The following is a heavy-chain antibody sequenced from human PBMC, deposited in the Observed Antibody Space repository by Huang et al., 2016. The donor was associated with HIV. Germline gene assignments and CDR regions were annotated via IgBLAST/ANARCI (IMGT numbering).Heavy chain of an antibody. Sequence: VQLVQSGAEVKKPGESLKISCKGSGYSFSSYWIAGGRQMPGKGLEWMRISFADDSETTYSPSFEGQVTISADKSIGTAYRQGSSLKASDTAMYYCARRFSSSSGYFDYWGQGSLVTVSS. V-gene: IGHV5-51*01. CDR2: SFADDSET. CDR3: ARRFSSSSGYFDY. J-gene: IGHJ4*02. CDR1: GYSFSSYW. D-gene: IGHD6-6*01.